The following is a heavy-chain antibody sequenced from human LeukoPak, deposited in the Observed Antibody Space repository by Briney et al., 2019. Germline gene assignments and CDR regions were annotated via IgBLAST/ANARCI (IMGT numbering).Heavy chain of an antibody. CDR1: GGSISSHY. CDR3: ATLSGSYFQDY. D-gene: IGHD1-26*01. J-gene: IGHJ4*02. CDR2: IYYSGST. V-gene: IGHV4-59*11. Sequence: SETLSLTCTVSGGSISSHYWSWIRQPPGKGLEWIGYIYYSGSTNYNPSLKSRVTISVGTSKNQFSLKLSSVTAADTAVYYCATLSGSYFQDYWGQGTLVTVSS.